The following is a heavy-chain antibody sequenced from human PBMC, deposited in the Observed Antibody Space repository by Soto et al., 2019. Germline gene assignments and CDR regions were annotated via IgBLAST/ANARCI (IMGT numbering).Heavy chain of an antibody. CDR3: ARDNSLTFPAAPGEKKSDSSGWWFDP. CDR1: GISFINHY. J-gene: IGHJ5*02. D-gene: IGHD6-13*01. CDR2: INPAGSVT. V-gene: IGHV1-46*03. Sequence: ASVKVSCKASGISFINHYVHWVRQAPGQGPEWMGVINPAGSVTVYALKLQDRVTVTRDTSTSTVYMELNSLTSEDTAIYYCARDNSLTFPAAPGEKKSDSSGWWFDPWGQGTLVTVPS.